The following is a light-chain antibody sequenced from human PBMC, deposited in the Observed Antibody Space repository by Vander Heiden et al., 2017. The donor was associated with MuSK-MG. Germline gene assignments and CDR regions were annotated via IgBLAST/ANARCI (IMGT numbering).Light chain of an antibody. Sequence: DIQLTQSPSFLSASVGDRVTITCRASQGISSYLAWYQQKPWKAPKLLIYAASTLQSGVPSRFSGSGSGSEFTLTIRSLQPEDFTTYFCHGLNGYRQTFDHGIK. V-gene: IGKV1-9*01. CDR2: AAS. J-gene: IGKJ2*01. CDR3: HGLNGYRQT. CDR1: QGISSY.